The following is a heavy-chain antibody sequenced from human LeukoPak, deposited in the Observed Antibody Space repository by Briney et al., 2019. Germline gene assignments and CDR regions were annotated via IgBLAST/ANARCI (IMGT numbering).Heavy chain of an antibody. J-gene: IGHJ4*02. D-gene: IGHD5-18*01. CDR2: ISAYNGNT. Sequence: ASVKVSCKASGYTFSSYGISWVRQAPGQGLEWMGWISAYNGNTNYAQKFQGRVTMTTDTSTSTAYMELRSLRSDDTAVYYCARVWCGYSYGYVDYWGQGTLVTVSS. CDR3: ARVWCGYSYGYVDY. V-gene: IGHV1-18*01. CDR1: GYTFSSYG.